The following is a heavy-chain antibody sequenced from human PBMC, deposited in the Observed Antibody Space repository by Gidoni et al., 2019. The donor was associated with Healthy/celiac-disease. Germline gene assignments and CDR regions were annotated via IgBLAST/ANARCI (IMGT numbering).Heavy chain of an antibody. CDR1: GFTFSSYW. V-gene: IGHV3-7*01. J-gene: IGHJ2*01. CDR3: ARVVGSSGYYYKDWYFDL. Sequence: EVQLVESGGGLVQPGGSLRLSCAASGFTFSSYWRSWVRQAPGKGLEWVANIKQDGSEKYYVDSVKCRFTISRDNAKNSLYLQMNSLRAEDTAVYYCARVVGSSGYYYKDWYFDLWGRGTLVTVSS. D-gene: IGHD3-22*01. CDR2: IKQDGSEK.